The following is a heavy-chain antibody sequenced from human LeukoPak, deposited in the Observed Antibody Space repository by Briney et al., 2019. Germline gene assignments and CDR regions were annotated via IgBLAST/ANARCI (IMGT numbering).Heavy chain of an antibody. CDR1: GYRFIDYF. CDR2: INPNTGDT. D-gene: IGHD3-3*01. J-gene: IGHJ4*02. CDR3: ASSTIFGVGAIDY. Sequence: GASVKVSCKASGYRFIDYFIHWVRQAPGQGPECMGWINPNTGDTKYVQRFQGRVTMTRDTSSSTAYMELSRLRSDDTAVYYCASSTIFGVGAIDYWGQGTLVTVSS. V-gene: IGHV1-2*02.